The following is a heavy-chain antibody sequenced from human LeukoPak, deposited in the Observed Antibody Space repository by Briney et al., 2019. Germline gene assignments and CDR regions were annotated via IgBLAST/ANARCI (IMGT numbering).Heavy chain of an antibody. CDR1: GGSFSGYY. CDR2: INHSGST. CDR3: ARGGYSSGWLSGYFDY. V-gene: IGHV4-34*01. Sequence: SETLSLTSAVYGGSFSGYYWSWIRQPPGKGLEWIGNINHSGSTNYNPSLKSRVTISVDTSKNQFSLKLSSVTAAATAVYYCARGGYSSGWLSGYFDYWGQGTLVTVSS. J-gene: IGHJ4*02. D-gene: IGHD6-19*01.